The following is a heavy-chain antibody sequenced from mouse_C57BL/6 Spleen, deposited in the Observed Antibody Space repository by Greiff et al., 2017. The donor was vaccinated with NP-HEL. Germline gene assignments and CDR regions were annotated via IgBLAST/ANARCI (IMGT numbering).Heavy chain of an antibody. CDR1: GFTFSDHG. J-gene: IGHJ1*03. Sequence: EVQLVESGGGLVKPGGSLKLSCAASGFTFSDHGMPWVRQAPEKGLEWVAYISSGSSTIYYADTVKGRFPISRDNAKNTLFLQMTGLESEDTARYYCAGWGSSYGYFDVWGTGTTVTVSS. CDR2: ISSGSSTI. V-gene: IGHV5-17*01. CDR3: AGWGSSYGYFDV. D-gene: IGHD1-1*01.